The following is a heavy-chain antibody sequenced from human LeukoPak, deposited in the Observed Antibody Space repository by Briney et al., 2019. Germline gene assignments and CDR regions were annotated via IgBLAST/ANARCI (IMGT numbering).Heavy chain of an antibody. CDR3: TRGTTVISLDY. V-gene: IGHV4-59*01. CDR2: IYYNGDT. CDR1: GGSIGSYY. Sequence: SETLSLTCTVSGGSIGSYYWSWIRQPPGKGLEWIGYIYYNGDTNYNPSLKSRVTMSIDTSKTHFSLNLRSVTAADTAVYYCTRGTTVISLDYWGQGILVTVSS. J-gene: IGHJ4*02. D-gene: IGHD4-23*01.